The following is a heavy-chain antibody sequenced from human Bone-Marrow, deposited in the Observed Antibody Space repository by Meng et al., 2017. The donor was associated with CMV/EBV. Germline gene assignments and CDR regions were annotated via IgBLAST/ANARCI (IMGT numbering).Heavy chain of an antibody. Sequence: GESLKISCAASGFTFSNYAMNWVRQAPGKGLEWVAAITRYDTYSNYGDSVRGRFTISRDNAKNMLYLQMNNLKGEDTAVYYCARKSDTSGLFFLDYWGQGTLVTVSS. V-gene: IGHV3-21*01. CDR3: ARKSDTSGLFFLDY. J-gene: IGHJ4*02. CDR2: ITRYDTYS. D-gene: IGHD3-22*01. CDR1: GFTFSNYA.